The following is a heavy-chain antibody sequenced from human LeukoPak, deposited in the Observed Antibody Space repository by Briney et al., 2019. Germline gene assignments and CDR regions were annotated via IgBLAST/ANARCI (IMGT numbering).Heavy chain of an antibody. CDR1: GYTFTGYY. CDR2: ITPSSGDT. D-gene: IGHD2-15*01. J-gene: IGHJ4*02. V-gene: IGHV1-2*02. Sequence: ASVKVSRKASGYTFTGYYMHWVRQAPGQGLEWMGWITPSSGDTKYAQKFQGRVTMTRDTSISTAYMELSRLRSDDTAVYYCGRDISKKYSHWGQGTLVTVSS. CDR3: GRDISKKYSH.